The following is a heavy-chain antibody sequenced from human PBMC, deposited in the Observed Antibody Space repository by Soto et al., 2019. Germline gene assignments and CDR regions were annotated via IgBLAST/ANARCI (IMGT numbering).Heavy chain of an antibody. J-gene: IGHJ4*02. CDR1: RFTFSNYW. V-gene: IGHV3-74*01. D-gene: IGHD4-17*01. CDR2: IXGDGSXT. Sequence: PXXSLRLSCAASRFTFSNYWMHWVRQAPGKGLVWVSRIXGDGSXTSYADYVKGXXTISRDNXXXTLYLQMNSLRAEDTAVYYCARELYGDYGDDYWGQGTLVTVSS. CDR3: ARELYGDYGDDY.